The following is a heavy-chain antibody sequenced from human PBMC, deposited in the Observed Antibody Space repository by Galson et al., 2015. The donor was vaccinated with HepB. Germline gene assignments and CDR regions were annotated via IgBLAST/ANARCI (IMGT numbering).Heavy chain of an antibody. V-gene: IGHV3-30*04. CDR2: ISYDGSNK. Sequence: SLRLSCAASGFTFSSYAMHWVRQAPGKGLEWVAVISYDGSNKYYADSVKGRFTISRDNSKNTLYLQMNSLRAEDTAVYYCARDGTVTNAGDAFDIWGQGTMGTVSS. D-gene: IGHD4-17*01. CDR1: GFTFSSYA. J-gene: IGHJ3*02. CDR3: ARDGTVTNAGDAFDI.